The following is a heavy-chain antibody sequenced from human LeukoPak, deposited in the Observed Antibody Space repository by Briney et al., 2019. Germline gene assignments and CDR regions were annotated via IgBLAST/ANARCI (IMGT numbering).Heavy chain of an antibody. CDR3: AKDAPPYDSSGYYADY. Sequence: GGSLRLTCAASGFTFSSYGMHWVRQAPGKGLEWVAVISYDGSNKYYADSVKGRFTISRDNSKNTLYLQMNSLRAEDTAVYYCAKDAPPYDSSGYYADYWGQGTLVTVSS. V-gene: IGHV3-30*18. CDR1: GFTFSSYG. J-gene: IGHJ4*02. D-gene: IGHD3-22*01. CDR2: ISYDGSNK.